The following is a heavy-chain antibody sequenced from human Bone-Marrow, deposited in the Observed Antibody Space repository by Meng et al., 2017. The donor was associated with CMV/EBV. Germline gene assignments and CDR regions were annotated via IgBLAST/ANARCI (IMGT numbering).Heavy chain of an antibody. J-gene: IGHJ6*02. Sequence: GESLKISCAASGFTFSGSAMHWVRQASGKGLEWVGRIRSKANSYATAYAASVKGRFTISRDDSKNTAYLQMNSLKTEDTAVYYCTTEILEWFAAYGMDVWGQGTTVTVSS. CDR3: TTEILEWFAAYGMDV. V-gene: IGHV3-73*01. CDR2: IRSKANSYAT. CDR1: GFTFSGSA. D-gene: IGHD3-3*01.